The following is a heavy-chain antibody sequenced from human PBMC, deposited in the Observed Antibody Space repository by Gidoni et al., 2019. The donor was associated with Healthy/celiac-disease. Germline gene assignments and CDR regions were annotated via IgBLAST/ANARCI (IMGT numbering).Heavy chain of an antibody. V-gene: IGHV3-13*01. CDR1: GFTSSSYD. D-gene: IGHD3-22*01. CDR2: IGTAVDT. Sequence: EVQLVESGGGWVQHGGSLRLSGEASGFTSSSYDMHWVRQATGKGLEWVSAIGTAVDTYYPGSVKGRFTISRENAKNSLYLQMNSLRAGDTAVYYCARGPHNPYYDTSEGAFDIWGQGTMVTVSS. CDR3: ARGPHNPYYDTSEGAFDI. J-gene: IGHJ3*02.